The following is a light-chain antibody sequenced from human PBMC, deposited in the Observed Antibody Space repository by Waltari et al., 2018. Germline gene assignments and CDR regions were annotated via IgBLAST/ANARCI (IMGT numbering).Light chain of an antibody. J-gene: IGKJ2*01. CDR1: QSVSGSY. Sequence: EIVLTQSPGTLSLSPGERATLSCRASQSVSGSYLAWYQQKPAQAPRLLIDGASSRATGIPDRFSGSGSGTDFTLTISRLEPEDFAVYYCQQYGSSPDTFGQGTKLEIK. CDR2: GAS. CDR3: QQYGSSPDT. V-gene: IGKV3-20*01.